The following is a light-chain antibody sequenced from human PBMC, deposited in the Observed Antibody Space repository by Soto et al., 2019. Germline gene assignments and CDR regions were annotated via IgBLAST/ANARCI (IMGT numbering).Light chain of an antibody. Sequence: DIQMTQSPSTLSASVGDRVTITCRASQSISTWLAWYQQKPGKAPKLLIYKASSLEGGVPSRFIGSGSGTEFYITISSLQPDDFATYYCQQYNTYPLTFGGGTTVEIK. V-gene: IGKV1-5*03. CDR3: QQYNTYPLT. CDR1: QSISTW. J-gene: IGKJ4*01. CDR2: KAS.